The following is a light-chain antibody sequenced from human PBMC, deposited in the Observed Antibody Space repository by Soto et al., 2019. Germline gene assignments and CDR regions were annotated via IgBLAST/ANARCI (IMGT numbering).Light chain of an antibody. CDR2: GTS. CDR3: QQYSSSTLP. J-gene: IGKJ4*01. V-gene: IGKV3-20*01. Sequence: EIVLTQSPGTLSLSPGDRATLSCRASQSVRSSHLAWYQQMPGQAPRLLIYGTSNRATGIPDRFSGSGSGTDFTLTISRLEPEGFAVYYCQQYSSSTLPFGGGTKVDIX. CDR1: QSVRSSH.